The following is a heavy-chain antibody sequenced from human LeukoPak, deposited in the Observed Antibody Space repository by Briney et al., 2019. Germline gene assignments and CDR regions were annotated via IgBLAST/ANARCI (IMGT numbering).Heavy chain of an antibody. J-gene: IGHJ4*02. CDR3: ARSQTPYSGSYFDY. CDR1: GFTFSSYA. CDR2: ISNYGSDK. D-gene: IGHD1-26*01. Sequence: GRSLRLSCAASGFTFSSYAIHWVRQAPGKGLEWLAVISNYGSDKYYTGSVKGRFTISRDNSKNTLYLQMNSLRAEDTAVYYCARSQTPYSGSYFDYWGQGTLVTVSS. V-gene: IGHV3-30-3*01.